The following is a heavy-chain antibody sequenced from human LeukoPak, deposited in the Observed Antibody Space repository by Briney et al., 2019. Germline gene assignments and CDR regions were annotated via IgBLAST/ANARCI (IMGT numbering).Heavy chain of an antibody. CDR1: GYTFSDHY. V-gene: IGHV1-2*06. D-gene: IGHD2-2*01. Sequence: GASVKVSCKASGYTFSDHYIHWVRQAPGQGLEWMGRINPNSGGASYAQKFQGRVTMTWDTSITTAYMELSRLRSDDTAVYFCARDVVQVTAAMFWFGSWGQGTLVTVSS. CDR2: INPNSGGA. CDR3: ARDVVQVTAAMFWFGS. J-gene: IGHJ5*01.